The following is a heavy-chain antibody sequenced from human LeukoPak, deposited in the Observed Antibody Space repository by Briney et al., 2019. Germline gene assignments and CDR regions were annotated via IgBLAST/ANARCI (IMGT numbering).Heavy chain of an antibody. CDR3: AKDRGRAIFGVVIIVWYFDF. CDR2: ISGSGGT. CDR1: GFTFSSYA. V-gene: IGHV3-23*01. D-gene: IGHD3-3*01. Sequence: GGSLRLSCAASGFTFSSYAMSWVRQAPGKGLEWVSAISGSGGTYYADSAKGRFTISRDNSKNTLYLQMNSLRAEDTAMYYCAKDRGRAIFGVVIIVWYFDFWGQGTLVTVSS. J-gene: IGHJ4*02.